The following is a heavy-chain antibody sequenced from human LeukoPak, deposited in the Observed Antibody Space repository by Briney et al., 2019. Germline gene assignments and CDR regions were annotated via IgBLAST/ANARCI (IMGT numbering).Heavy chain of an antibody. CDR1: GFTFCCYA. J-gene: IGHJ4*02. Sequence: GGSLRLSCAASGFTFCCYAMSWVRQAPARGLEWVSSLRGDGETFYADSVKGRFTLSRDESRNTVYLQMNNLRVEDTAEYFCAKASWVSSADAVLWGQGTLVTVSS. CDR3: AKASWVSSADAVL. V-gene: IGHV3-23*01. D-gene: IGHD3-16*01. CDR2: LRGDGET.